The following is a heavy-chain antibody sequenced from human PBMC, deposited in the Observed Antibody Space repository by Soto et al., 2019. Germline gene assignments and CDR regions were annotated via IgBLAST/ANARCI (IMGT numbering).Heavy chain of an antibody. V-gene: IGHV4-59*01. Sequence: QVQLQESGPGLVKPAETLSLTCSVSGVSITSYYWTWIRHSPGKGLEWIGYVYHTGNTYYNPSLKSRVTISLDTSKNQVSLRLRSVTAADTAVYYCARDQYNWKLWGQGTLVTVSS. CDR2: VYHTGNT. D-gene: IGHD1-20*01. CDR1: GVSITSYY. J-gene: IGHJ4*02. CDR3: ARDQYNWKL.